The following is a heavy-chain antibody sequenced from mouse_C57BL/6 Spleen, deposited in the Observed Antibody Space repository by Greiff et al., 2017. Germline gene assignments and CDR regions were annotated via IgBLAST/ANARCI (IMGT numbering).Heavy chain of an antibody. CDR3: ARRVPDYYGSSYADY. CDR2: ILPGSGST. Sequence: LVESGAELMKPGASVKLSCKATGYTFTGYWIEWVKQRPGHGLEWIGEILPGSGSTNYNEKFKGKATFTADTSSNTAYMQLSSLTTEDSAIYYCARRVPDYYGSSYADYWGQGTTLTVSS. V-gene: IGHV1-9*01. CDR1: GYTFTGYW. J-gene: IGHJ2*01. D-gene: IGHD1-1*01.